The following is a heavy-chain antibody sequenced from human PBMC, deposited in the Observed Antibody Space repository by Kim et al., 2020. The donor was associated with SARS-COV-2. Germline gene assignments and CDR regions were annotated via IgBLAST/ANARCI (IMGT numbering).Heavy chain of an antibody. CDR3: AKDIEGITMIVVVIPYYYYGMDV. D-gene: IGHD3-22*01. J-gene: IGHJ6*02. Sequence: GGSLRLSCAASGFTFSSYGMHWVRQARGKGLEWVAAISYDGSNKYYADSVKGRFTISRDNSKNTLYLQMNSLRAEDTAVYYCAKDIEGITMIVVVIPYYYYGMDVWGQGTTVTVSS. CDR2: ISYDGSNK. V-gene: IGHV3-30*18. CDR1: GFTFSSYG.